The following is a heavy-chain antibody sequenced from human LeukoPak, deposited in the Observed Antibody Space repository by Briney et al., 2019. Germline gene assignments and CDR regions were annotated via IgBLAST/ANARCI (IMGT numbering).Heavy chain of an antibody. D-gene: IGHD4-17*01. CDR1: GFTFSSYW. J-gene: IGHJ6*02. CDR3: ARDHHGDYHYYGMDV. Sequence: GGSLRLSCAASGFTFSSYWVSWVRQAPGKGLEWVANIKQDGSEKYYVDSVKGRFTISRDNAKNSLYLQMNSLRAEDTAVYYCARDHHGDYHYYGMDVWGQGTTVTVSS. CDR2: IKQDGSEK. V-gene: IGHV3-7*03.